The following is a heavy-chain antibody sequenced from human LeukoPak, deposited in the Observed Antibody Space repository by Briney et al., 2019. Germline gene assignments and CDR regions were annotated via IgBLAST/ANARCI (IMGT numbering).Heavy chain of an antibody. V-gene: IGHV3-23*01. J-gene: IGHJ4*02. D-gene: IGHD3-22*01. CDR2: ISGSGGST. CDR1: GFTFSSYA. Sequence: PGGSLRLSCAASGFTFSSYAMSWVRQAPGKGLEWVSAISGSGGSTYYADSVKGRFTISRDNSKNTLYLQMNSLRAEDTAVYYCAKDEGVKDYYDSSGYYYGWGQGTLVTVSS. CDR3: AKDEGVKDYYDSSGYYYG.